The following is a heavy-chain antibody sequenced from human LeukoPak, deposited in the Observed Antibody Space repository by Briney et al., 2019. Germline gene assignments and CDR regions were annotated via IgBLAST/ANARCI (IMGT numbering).Heavy chain of an antibody. V-gene: IGHV1-24*01. CDR3: ARGFTYYYDSSGPRSDAFDI. CDR1: GYTLTELS. D-gene: IGHD3-22*01. Sequence: ASVKVSCKVSGYTLTELSMHWARQAPGKGLEWMGGFDPEDGETIYAQKFQGRVTMTEDTSTDTAYMELSSLRSEDTAVYYCARGFTYYYDSSGPRSDAFDIWGQGTMVTVSS. CDR2: FDPEDGET. J-gene: IGHJ3*02.